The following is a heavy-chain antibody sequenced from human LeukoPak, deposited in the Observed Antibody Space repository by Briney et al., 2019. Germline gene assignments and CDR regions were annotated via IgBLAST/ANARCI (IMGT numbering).Heavy chain of an antibody. D-gene: IGHD2-15*01. CDR2: IYYSGST. Sequence: PSETLSLTCTVSGGSISSYYWSWIRQPPGKGLEWIGYIYYSGSTNYTPSPKSRVTISVDTSKNQFSLKLSSVTAADTAVYYCARDGGRGAVDYWGQGTLVTVSS. J-gene: IGHJ4*02. CDR1: GGSISSYY. V-gene: IGHV4-59*01. CDR3: ARDGGRGAVDY.